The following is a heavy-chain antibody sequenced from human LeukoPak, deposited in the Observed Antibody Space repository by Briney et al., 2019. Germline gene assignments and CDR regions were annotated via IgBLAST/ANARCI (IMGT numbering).Heavy chain of an antibody. J-gene: IGHJ4*02. V-gene: IGHV4-59*01. CDR2: IYYSGST. CDR3: ARENSYYDSSGYYYGSGYFDY. D-gene: IGHD3-22*01. Sequence: SETLFLTCTVSGGSFSTYYWSWIRQPPGKGLEWIGYIYYSGSTNYNPSLQSRVTISVDTSKNYFSLRLSSVTAADTAVYYCARENSYYDSSGYYYGSGYFDYWGQGTLVTVSS. CDR1: GGSFSTYY.